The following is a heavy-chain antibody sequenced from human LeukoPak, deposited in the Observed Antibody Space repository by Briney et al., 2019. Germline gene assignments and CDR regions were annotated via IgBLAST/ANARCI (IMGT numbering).Heavy chain of an antibody. CDR2: IYHSGST. CDR3: ARGEEHGSGTVHFDY. CDR1: GGSISSNNW. V-gene: IGHV4-4*02. D-gene: IGHD3-10*01. J-gene: IGHJ4*02. Sequence: PSETLSLICGVSGGSISSNNWWSWVRQPPGRGLEWSGEIYHSGSTNYNPSLKSRVTMSVDNSKNQFSMKLSTVNAADTAVYYCARGEEHGSGTVHFDYWGQGTLVTVSS.